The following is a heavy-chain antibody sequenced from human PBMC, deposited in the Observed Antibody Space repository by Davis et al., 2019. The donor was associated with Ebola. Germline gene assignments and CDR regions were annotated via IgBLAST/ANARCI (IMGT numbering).Heavy chain of an antibody. J-gene: IGHJ6*02. Sequence: ASVKVSCKASGGTFSSYAISWVRQAPGQGLEWMGWINAGNGNTNYSQTFQGRVTITRATSASTAYMELSSLRSEDTAVYYCARGSSGWLYYYYGMDVWGQGTTVTVSS. CDR1: GGTFSSYA. D-gene: IGHD6-19*01. V-gene: IGHV1-3*01. CDR3: ARGSSGWLYYYYGMDV. CDR2: INAGNGNT.